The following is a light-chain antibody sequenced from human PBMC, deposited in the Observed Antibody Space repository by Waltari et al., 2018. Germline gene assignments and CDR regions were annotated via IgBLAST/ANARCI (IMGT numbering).Light chain of an antibody. V-gene: IGLV3-1*01. Sequence: YELSQPPSMSVSPGQTASIPCSGDKLRDKYVSWYQQKPGQSPGLVIHQDIKRPSGIPERFSGSNSGNTATLTISGTQAVDEADYYCQAWDIFGGGTKLTVL. CDR1: KLRDKY. CDR2: QDI. CDR3: QAWDI. J-gene: IGLJ2*01.